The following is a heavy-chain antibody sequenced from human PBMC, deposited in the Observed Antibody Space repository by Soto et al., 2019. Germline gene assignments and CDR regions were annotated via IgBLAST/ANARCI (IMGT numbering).Heavy chain of an antibody. J-gene: IGHJ4*02. Sequence: GKGLEWVSAVSGGGGSTYYADSVKGRFTISRDNSRNTLYLQMNSLRAEDTAVYYCAKPYWGSYRSSLDYWGQGTLVTVSS. V-gene: IGHV3-23*01. CDR3: AKPYWGSYRSSLDY. CDR2: VSGGGGST. D-gene: IGHD3-16*02.